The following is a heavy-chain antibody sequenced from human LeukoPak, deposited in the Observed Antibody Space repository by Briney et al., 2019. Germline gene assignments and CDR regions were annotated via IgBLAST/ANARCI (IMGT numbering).Heavy chain of an antibody. Sequence: GGSLRLSCAASGFTFSSYAMSWVRQAPGKGLGWVSAISGSGGSTYYADSVKGRFTIPRDNSKNTLYLQMNSLRAEDTAVYYCAKDGEDSGYDYDGMDVWGQGTTVTVSS. CDR2: ISGSGGST. CDR1: GFTFSSYA. V-gene: IGHV3-23*01. J-gene: IGHJ6*02. D-gene: IGHD1-26*01. CDR3: AKDGEDSGYDYDGMDV.